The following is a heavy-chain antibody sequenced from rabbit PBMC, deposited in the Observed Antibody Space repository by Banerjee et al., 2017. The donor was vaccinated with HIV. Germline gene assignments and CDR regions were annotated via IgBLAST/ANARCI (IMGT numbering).Heavy chain of an antibody. Sequence: QEQLEESGGDLVKPGGSLTLTCKASGLDFSGSHYWICWVRQAPGKGLEWIGCIDAGNGNTYYASWAKGRFTISRTSSTTVALQMTSLTAADTATYFCARDNAAYSDYYFGLWGQGTLVTVS. J-gene: IGHJ4*01. CDR1: GLDFSGSHYW. V-gene: IGHV1S45*01. CDR2: IDAGNGNT. D-gene: IGHD8-1*01. CDR3: ARDNAAYSDYYFGL.